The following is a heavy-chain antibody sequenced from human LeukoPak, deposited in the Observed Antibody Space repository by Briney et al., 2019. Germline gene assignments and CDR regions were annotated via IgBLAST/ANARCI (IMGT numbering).Heavy chain of an antibody. D-gene: IGHD3-10*01. CDR3: ARIRKTYYYGSGSYFDY. V-gene: IGHV4-34*01. Sequence: SETLSLTCAVYGGSFSGYYWSWLRQPPGKGLEWIGEINHSGSTNYNPSLKSRVTISVDTSKNQFSLKLSSVTAPDPPVYYCARIRKTYYYGSGSYFDYWGQGTLVTVSS. CDR2: INHSGST. J-gene: IGHJ4*02. CDR1: GGSFSGYY.